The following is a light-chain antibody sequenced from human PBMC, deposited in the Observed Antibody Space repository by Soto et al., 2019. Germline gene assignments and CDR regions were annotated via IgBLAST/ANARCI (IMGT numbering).Light chain of an antibody. CDR2: ETS. CDR3: PQFSAYPLT. V-gene: IGKV1-13*02. Sequence: AIQLTQAPSSLSASVWDRVTITCRASQGINTGVAWYQQKPGKSPTLLIYETSNLASGVSFRFSGTGYGTQLSLTVGGLQPEDFATYNCPQFSAYPLTLGGGTKVDIK. J-gene: IGKJ4*01. CDR1: QGINTG.